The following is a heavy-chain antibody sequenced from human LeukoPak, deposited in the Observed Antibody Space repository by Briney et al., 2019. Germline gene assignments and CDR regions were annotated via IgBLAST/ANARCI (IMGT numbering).Heavy chain of an antibody. CDR3: ARGEYDFWSGYSPNWFDP. V-gene: IGHV1-69*13. CDR1: GGTFSSYA. D-gene: IGHD3-3*01. CDR2: IIPIFGTA. J-gene: IGHJ5*02. Sequence: ASVKVSCKASGGTFSSYAISWVRQAPGQVLEWMGGIIPIFGTANYAQKFQGRVTITADESTSTAYMELSSLRSEDTAVYYCARGEYDFWSGYSPNWFDPWGQGTLVTVSS.